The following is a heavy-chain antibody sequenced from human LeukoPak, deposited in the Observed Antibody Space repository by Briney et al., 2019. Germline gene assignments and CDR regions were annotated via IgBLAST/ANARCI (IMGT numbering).Heavy chain of an antibody. CDR2: IRKDGNDE. V-gene: IGHV3-30*02. D-gene: IGHD2-21*02. CDR3: AKDRGDYPPYFDH. CDR1: GFTFNAYA. Sequence: GRSLRLSCAASGFTFNAYAIHWVRQAPGKGLEWVAFIRKDGNDEKYADSVKGRFTISRDNSKNMVYLQMNNLQTEDTSIYYCAKDRGDYPPYFDHWGQGTLVTVSS. J-gene: IGHJ4*02.